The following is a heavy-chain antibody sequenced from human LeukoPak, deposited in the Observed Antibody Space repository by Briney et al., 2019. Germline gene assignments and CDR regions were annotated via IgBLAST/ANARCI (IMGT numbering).Heavy chain of an antibody. J-gene: IGHJ4*02. CDR1: GGSISSYY. Sequence: KPSETLSLTCTVSGGSISSYYWSWIRQPPGRGLEWIGYIYYSGSTKYNPSLKSRVTTSVDTSKNQFSLTLSSVTAADTAVYYCAKYRSTSGYVDSWGQGTLVTVSS. CDR3: AKYRSTSGYVDS. CDR2: IYYSGST. D-gene: IGHD3-22*01. V-gene: IGHV4-59*08.